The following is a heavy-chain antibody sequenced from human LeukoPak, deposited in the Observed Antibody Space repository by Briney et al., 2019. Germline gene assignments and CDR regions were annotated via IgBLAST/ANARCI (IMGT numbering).Heavy chain of an antibody. CDR2: ISTSGDTI. CDR1: GFMFSGYG. D-gene: IGHD3-16*01. Sequence: GGSLRLSCSASGFMFSGYGMTWVRQAPGKGLEWVSYISTSGDTIYYADSVKGRFTISRDNAKNSLYLQMNSLRAEDTAVYYCARSSWDGMDVWGQGTTVTVSS. CDR3: ARSSWDGMDV. V-gene: IGHV3-48*03. J-gene: IGHJ6*02.